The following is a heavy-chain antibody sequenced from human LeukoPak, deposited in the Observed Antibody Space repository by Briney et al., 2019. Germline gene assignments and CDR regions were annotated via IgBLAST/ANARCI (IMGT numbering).Heavy chain of an antibody. Sequence: ASVKVSCKASGYTFTSYDINWVRQSTGQGLEWMGWMSPNSGITGYAQKFQGRVTMTRNTAISTAYMELSSLRSEDTAVYYCVRTPPNWGADYWGQGTLVTVSS. J-gene: IGHJ4*02. CDR2: MSPNSGIT. CDR3: VRTPPNWGADY. CDR1: GYTFTSYD. V-gene: IGHV1-8*01. D-gene: IGHD7-27*01.